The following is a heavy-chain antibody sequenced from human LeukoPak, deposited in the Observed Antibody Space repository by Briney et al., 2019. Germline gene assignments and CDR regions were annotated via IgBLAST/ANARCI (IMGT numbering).Heavy chain of an antibody. D-gene: IGHD4-17*01. J-gene: IGHJ6*03. Sequence: GGSLRLSCAASGFTFRSHGMSWVRQAPGKGLEWVSDIGGSGSSTYYADSVKGRFTISRDNSKNTLYLQMNSLRAEDTAVYYCAKGADYEPYYYYYYMDVWGKGTTVTVSS. CDR3: AKGADYEPYYYYYYMDV. CDR2: IGGSGSST. CDR1: GFTFRSHG. V-gene: IGHV3-23*01.